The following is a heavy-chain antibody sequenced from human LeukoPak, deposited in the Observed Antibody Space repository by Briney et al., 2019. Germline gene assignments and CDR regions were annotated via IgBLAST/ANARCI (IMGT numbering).Heavy chain of an antibody. Sequence: PGGSLRLSCAASGFTFSSYAMSWVRQAPGKGLEWVSAISGSGGSTYYADSVKGRFTISRDNSKNTLYLQMSSLRAEDTAVYYCAKDAKNVLMVYLFDYWGQGTLVTVSS. D-gene: IGHD2-8*01. CDR3: AKDAKNVLMVYLFDY. J-gene: IGHJ4*02. V-gene: IGHV3-23*01. CDR1: GFTFSSYA. CDR2: ISGSGGST.